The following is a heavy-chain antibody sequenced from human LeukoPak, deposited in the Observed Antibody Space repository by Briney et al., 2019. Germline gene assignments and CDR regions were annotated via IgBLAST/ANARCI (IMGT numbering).Heavy chain of an antibody. J-gene: IGHJ4*02. CDR1: GFTFSSYS. CDR3: AKGKTLFDY. CDR2: ISSSSSYI. V-gene: IGHV3-21*04. Sequence: GGSLRLSCAASGFTFSSYSMNWVRQAPGKGLEWVSSISSSSSYIYYADSVKGRFTISRDNAKNSLCLQMNSLRAEDTAVYYCAKGKTLFDYWGQGTLVTVSS.